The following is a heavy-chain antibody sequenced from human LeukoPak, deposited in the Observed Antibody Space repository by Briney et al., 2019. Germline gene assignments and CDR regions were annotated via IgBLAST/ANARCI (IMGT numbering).Heavy chain of an antibody. CDR3: ARLYVDFWSGYYTLYYYYYMDV. Sequence: PSETLSLTCTVSGGSISSSSYYWGWIRQPPGKGLEWIGSIYYSGSTYYNPSLKGRVTISVDTSKNQFSLKLSSVTAADTAVYYCARLYVDFWSGYYTLYYYYYMDVWGKGTTVTVSS. CDR2: IYYSGST. CDR1: GGSISSSSYY. J-gene: IGHJ6*03. D-gene: IGHD3-3*01. V-gene: IGHV4-39*01.